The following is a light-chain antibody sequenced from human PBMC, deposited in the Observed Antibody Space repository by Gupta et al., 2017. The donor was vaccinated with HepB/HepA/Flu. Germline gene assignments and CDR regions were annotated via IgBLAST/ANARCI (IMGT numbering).Light chain of an antibody. CDR1: SSDVGGYNY. CDR3: SSYAGSDNVV. CDR2: DVS. V-gene: IGLV2-11*01. Sequence: QSALTQPRSVSGSPGQSVTISCTGTSSDVGGYNYVSWYQQHPGKAPKLMIYDVSKRPAGVPGRFSGSKSGNTASLTISVPQAEEEADYYCSSYAGSDNVVFGGGTKLTVL. J-gene: IGLJ2*01.